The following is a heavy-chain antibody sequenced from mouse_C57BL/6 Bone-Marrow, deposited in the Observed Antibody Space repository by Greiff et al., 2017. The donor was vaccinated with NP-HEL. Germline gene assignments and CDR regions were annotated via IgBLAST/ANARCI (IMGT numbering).Heavy chain of an antibody. Sequence: EVKLMESGPELVKPGDSVKISCKASGYSFTGYFMNWVMQSHGKSLEWIGRINPYNGDTFYNQKFKGKATLTVDKSSSTAHMELRSLTSEDSAVYYCARTLLSDYWGQGTTLTVSS. CDR2: INPYNGDT. V-gene: IGHV1-20*01. J-gene: IGHJ2*01. CDR1: GYSFTGYF. CDR3: ARTLLSDY.